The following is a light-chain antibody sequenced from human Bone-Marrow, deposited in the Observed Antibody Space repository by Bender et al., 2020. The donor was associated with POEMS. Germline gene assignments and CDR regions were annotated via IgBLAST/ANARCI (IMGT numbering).Light chain of an antibody. V-gene: IGLV2-14*03. J-gene: IGLJ1*01. Sequence: QSALTQPAFVSGSPGQSITIACTGAISDLGTFAYVSWYQHHPGKAPKLIISGVNNRPSGISDRFSGARSGNTASLTISGLQSEDEADYYCLSSTLTNSFVFGPGTTVIV. CDR2: GVN. CDR1: ISDLGTFAY. CDR3: LSSTLTNSFV.